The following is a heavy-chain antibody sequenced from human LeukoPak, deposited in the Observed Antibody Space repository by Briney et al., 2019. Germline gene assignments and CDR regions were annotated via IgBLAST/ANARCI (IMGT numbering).Heavy chain of an antibody. Sequence: PGGSLRLSCAASGFTFSSYAMSWVRQAPGKGLEWVSAISGSGGSTYYADSVKGRFTISRDNSKNTLYLQMNSLRAEDTAVYYCVKPGDRSITILGVAPDYYMDVWGKGTTVTVSS. CDR1: GFTFSSYA. J-gene: IGHJ6*03. D-gene: IGHD3-3*01. CDR2: ISGSGGST. V-gene: IGHV3-23*01. CDR3: VKPGDRSITILGVAPDYYMDV.